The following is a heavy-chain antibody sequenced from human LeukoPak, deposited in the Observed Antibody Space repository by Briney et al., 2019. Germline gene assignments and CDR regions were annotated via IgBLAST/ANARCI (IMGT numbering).Heavy chain of an antibody. CDR2: IIPIFGTA. V-gene: IGHV1-69*13. J-gene: IGHJ4*02. Sequence: ASVKVSCKASGGTFSSYAISWVRQAPGQGLEWMGGIIPIFGTANYAQKFQGRVTITADESTSTAYMGLSSLRSEDTAVYYCARTSREMTTSTGYFDYWGQGTLVTVSS. D-gene: IGHD5-24*01. CDR3: ARTSREMTTSTGYFDY. CDR1: GGTFSSYA.